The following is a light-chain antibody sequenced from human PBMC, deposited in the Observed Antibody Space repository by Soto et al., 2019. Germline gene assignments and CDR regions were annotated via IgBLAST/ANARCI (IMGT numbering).Light chain of an antibody. Sequence: QPVLTQSSSASASLGSSVKLTCTLSSGHCSYIIAWHQQQPGKAPRYLMKLEGSGSYNKGSGVPDRFSGSSSGADRYLTISNLQFEDEANYYCETWDSNTRVFGGGTKLTVL. CDR1: SGHCSYI. CDR3: ETWDSNTRV. V-gene: IGLV4-60*02. J-gene: IGLJ2*01. CDR2: LEGSGSY.